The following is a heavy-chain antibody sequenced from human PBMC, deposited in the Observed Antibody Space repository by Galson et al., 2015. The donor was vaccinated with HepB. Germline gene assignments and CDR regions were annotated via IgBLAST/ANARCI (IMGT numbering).Heavy chain of an antibody. CDR3: VKGGYCSGGSCYDPDY. J-gene: IGHJ4*02. CDR1: GFTFSSYA. CDR2: ISSNGGST. D-gene: IGHD2-15*01. V-gene: IGHV3-64D*06. Sequence: SLRLSCAASGFTFSSYAMHWVRQAPGKGLEYVSAISSNGGSTYYADSVKGRFTISRDNSKNTLYLQMSSLRAEDTAVYYCVKGGYCSGGSCYDPDYWGQGTLVTVSS.